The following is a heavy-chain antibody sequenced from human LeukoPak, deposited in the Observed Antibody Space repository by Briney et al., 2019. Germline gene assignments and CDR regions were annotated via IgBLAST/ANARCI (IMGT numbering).Heavy chain of an antibody. CDR2: ISYDGTNK. Sequence: AGGSLRLSCAASGFTFSSYAMHWVRQAPGKGVEWVAVISYDGTNKYYADSVRGRFTISRDNSKNTLHLQMNSLRPEDTAVYYCARSERGHSYGYLTFDYWGQGTLVTASS. CDR1: GFTFSSYA. J-gene: IGHJ4*02. V-gene: IGHV3-30-3*01. CDR3: ARSERGHSYGYLTFDY. D-gene: IGHD5-18*01.